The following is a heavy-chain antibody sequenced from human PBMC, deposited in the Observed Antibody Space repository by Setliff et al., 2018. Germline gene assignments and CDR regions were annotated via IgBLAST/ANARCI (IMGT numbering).Heavy chain of an antibody. D-gene: IGHD2-21*02. V-gene: IGHV1-46*01. CDR3: ARAHCIGGYCYYGYFQY. CDR1: GYTFPNYY. CDR2: INPASGYT. Sequence: GASVKVSCKASGYTFPNYYLHWVRQAPGQGFEWMGQINPASGYTNYAQKFQDRITLTRDTPTNTLYMELGSLRSEDTAVYFCARAHCIGGYCYYGYFQYWGQGTLVTVSS. J-gene: IGHJ1*01.